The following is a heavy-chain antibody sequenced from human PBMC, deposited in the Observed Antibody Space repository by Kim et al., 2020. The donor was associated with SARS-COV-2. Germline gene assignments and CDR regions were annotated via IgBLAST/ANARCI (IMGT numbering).Heavy chain of an antibody. CDR1: GGSFSGYY. CDR2: INHSGST. J-gene: IGHJ5*02. Sequence: SETLSLTCAVYGGSFSGYYWSWIRQPPGKGLEWIGEINHSGSTNYNPSLKSRVTISVDTSKNQFSLKLSSVTAADTAVYYCARPRGSEPDPWGQGTLVTVSS. D-gene: IGHD6-19*01. V-gene: IGHV4-34*01. CDR3: ARPRGSEPDP.